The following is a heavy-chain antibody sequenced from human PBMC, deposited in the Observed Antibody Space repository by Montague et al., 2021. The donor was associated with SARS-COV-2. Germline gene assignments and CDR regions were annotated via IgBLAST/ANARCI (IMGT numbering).Heavy chain of an antibody. Sequence: PALVKPAQTLTLICSFSGFSLDTRGAAVAWIRQPPGKALEWVGSIYWNDGKHYNSSLKRRLTITKDTSKNQVVLTMTNMDPVDTATYYCAHSYGDYLFDYWGQGTLVTVSS. CDR2: IYWNDGK. D-gene: IGHD4-17*01. CDR1: GFSLDTRGAA. V-gene: IGHV2-5*01. CDR3: AHSYGDYLFDY. J-gene: IGHJ4*02.